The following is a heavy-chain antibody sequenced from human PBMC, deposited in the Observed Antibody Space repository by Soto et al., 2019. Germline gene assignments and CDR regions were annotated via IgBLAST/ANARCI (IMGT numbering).Heavy chain of an antibody. J-gene: IGHJ4*02. Sequence: EVQLVESGGGLVQPGESLRLSCAASGFTLSSYNMNWVRQAPGKGLEWVSHISGDSSFIIYANSVKGRFTISRDNAKNSLYLQMNSLRADDTAVYYCARWGADGRGPDFWGQGTLVTVSS. D-gene: IGHD6-13*01. CDR3: ARWGADGRGPDF. V-gene: IGHV3-48*01. CDR1: GFTLSSYN. CDR2: ISGDSSFI.